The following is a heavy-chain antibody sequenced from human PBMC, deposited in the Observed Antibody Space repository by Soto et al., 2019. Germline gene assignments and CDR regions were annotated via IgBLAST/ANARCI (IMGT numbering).Heavy chain of an antibody. Sequence: QVQLMQSGAEVKKPGASVKVSCKASGDTFTDYYIHWVRQAPGQGLEWMGTVNPSGGHTTYAQHFLGRVTMTRDASTSTLYMELTSLTSDGTAIYYCASGGHVVVVTAALDFWGQGTLVTVSS. V-gene: IGHV1-46*01. J-gene: IGHJ4*02. CDR3: ASGGHVVVVTAALDF. CDR1: GDTFTDYY. CDR2: VNPSGGHT. D-gene: IGHD2-21*02.